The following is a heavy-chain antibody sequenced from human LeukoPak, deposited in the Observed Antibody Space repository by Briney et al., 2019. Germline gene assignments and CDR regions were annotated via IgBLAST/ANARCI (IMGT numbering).Heavy chain of an antibody. J-gene: IGHJ5*02. CDR3: ARELVTANPPGYNWFDP. CDR2: VNWNGGST. Sequence: GGSLRLSCAASGFTFDDYGMSWVRQAPGKGLEWISGVNWNGGSTGYADSVKGRFTISRDNAKNSLYLQMNSLRSDDTAVYYCARELVTANPPGYNWFDPWGQGTLVTVSS. CDR1: GFTFDDYG. V-gene: IGHV3-20*04. D-gene: IGHD2-21*02.